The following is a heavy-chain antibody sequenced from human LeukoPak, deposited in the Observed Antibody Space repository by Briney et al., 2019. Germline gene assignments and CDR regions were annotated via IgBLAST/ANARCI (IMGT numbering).Heavy chain of an antibody. Sequence: GGSLRLSCAASGFSFRTHWMSWVRQAPGKGLEWVSSISSSSTYIYSADSVKGRFTISRDNAKNSLYLQMNNLRVEDTAVFYCARVGERAFDIWGQGTMVTVSS. CDR1: GFSFRTHW. CDR3: ARVGERAFDI. V-gene: IGHV3-21*01. J-gene: IGHJ3*02. CDR2: ISSSSTYI.